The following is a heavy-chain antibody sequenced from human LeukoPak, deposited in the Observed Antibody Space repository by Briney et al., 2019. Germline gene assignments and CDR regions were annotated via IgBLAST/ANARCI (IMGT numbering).Heavy chain of an antibody. CDR1: GGTITNNY. Sequence: PSETLSLTCSVSGGTITNNYWGWIRQPPGKGLEWIGCFYYSGDTNYNPCLKRRVTISPDTSKKQFTRKVRSVTAADTAVYYCARWGTRSLYQSFDYWGQGILVTVSS. CDR2: FYYSGDT. J-gene: IGHJ4*02. V-gene: IGHV4-59*01. CDR3: ARWGTRSLYQSFDY. D-gene: IGHD2-2*01.